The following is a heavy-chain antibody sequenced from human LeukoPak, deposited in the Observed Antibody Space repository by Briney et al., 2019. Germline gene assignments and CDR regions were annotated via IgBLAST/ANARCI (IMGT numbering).Heavy chain of an antibody. Sequence: GGSLRLSCAASGLRFSDYYVSWIRQAPGKGLQWVSYISSGGDIMHYADSVKGRFTSSRDNAKNSGYLEMNSLGAEDTAVYYCATNLIGAGEYFQQWGQGTLVTVPS. CDR3: ATNLIGAGEYFQQ. CDR1: GLRFSDYY. D-gene: IGHD2/OR15-2a*01. V-gene: IGHV3-11*01. J-gene: IGHJ1*01. CDR2: ISSGGDIM.